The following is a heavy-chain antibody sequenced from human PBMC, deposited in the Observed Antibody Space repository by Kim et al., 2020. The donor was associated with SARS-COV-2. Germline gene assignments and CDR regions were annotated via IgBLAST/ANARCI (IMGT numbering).Heavy chain of an antibody. CDR1: GFMLSSYA. Sequence: GGSLRLSCAASGFMLSSYAMSWVRQGPGKGLEWVSGFSESGGSTYYADSVKGRFTISRDNSKNTLYLQMDSLRAEDTAVYYCAKGKYAGYFNAGGFFEYWGQGNLVTVSS. D-gene: IGHD3-9*01. V-gene: IGHV3-23*01. J-gene: IGHJ4*02. CDR2: FSESGGST. CDR3: AKGKYAGYFNAGGFFEY.